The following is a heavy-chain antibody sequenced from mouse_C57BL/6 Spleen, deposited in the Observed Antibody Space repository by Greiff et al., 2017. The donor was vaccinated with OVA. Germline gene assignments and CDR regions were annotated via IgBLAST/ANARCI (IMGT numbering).Heavy chain of an antibody. CDR1: GFTFSSYG. V-gene: IGHV5-6*02. CDR2: TSSGGSYT. Sequence: DVMLVESGGDLVKPGGSLKLSCAASGFTFSSYGMSWVRQTPDKRLEWVATTSSGGSYTYYPDSVKGRFTISRDNAKNTLYLQMSSLKSEDTAMYYCARQGRSGAMDYWGQGTSVTVSS. D-gene: IGHD3-2*02. CDR3: ARQGRSGAMDY. J-gene: IGHJ4*01.